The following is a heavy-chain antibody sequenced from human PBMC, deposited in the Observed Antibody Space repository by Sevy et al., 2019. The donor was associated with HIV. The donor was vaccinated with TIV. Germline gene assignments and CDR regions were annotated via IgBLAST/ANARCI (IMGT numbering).Heavy chain of an antibody. V-gene: IGHV3-30-3*01. CDR2: ISYDGSNK. J-gene: IGHJ4*02. Sequence: GGSLRLSCAASGFTFSSYAMHWVRQAPGKGLEWVAVISYDGSNKYHADSVKGRFTISRDNSKNTLYLQMNSLRAEDTAVYYWAQTGGIEYSSSSIPTFDYWGQGTLVTVSS. CDR3: AQTGGIEYSSSSIPTFDY. CDR1: GFTFSSYA. D-gene: IGHD6-6*01.